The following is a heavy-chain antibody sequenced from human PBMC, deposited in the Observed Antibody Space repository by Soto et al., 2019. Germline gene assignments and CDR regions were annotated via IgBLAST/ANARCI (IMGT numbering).Heavy chain of an antibody. CDR1: GGSVSSGSYY. CDR2: IYYSGST. J-gene: IGHJ4*02. D-gene: IGHD2-21*02. CDR3: ARFGMVTARGIDY. Sequence: SETLSLTCTVSGGSVSSGSYYWSWIRQSPGKGLEWIGYIYYSGSTNYNPSLKSRVTISVDTSKNQFSLKLSSVTAADTAVYYCARFGMVTARGIDYWGQGTLVTVSS. V-gene: IGHV4-61*01.